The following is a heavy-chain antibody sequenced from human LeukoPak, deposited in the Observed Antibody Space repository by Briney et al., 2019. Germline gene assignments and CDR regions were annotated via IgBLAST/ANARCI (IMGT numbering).Heavy chain of an antibody. Sequence: GESLKISCAASGFTFSNYGMHWVRQAPGKGLEWVAVIWYDGGNKYYADSVKGRFTISRDNSKNTLYLQMSSLRAEDAAAYYCVRDGPGGIEARKRYYGMDVWGQGTTVSVSS. J-gene: IGHJ6*02. CDR2: IWYDGGNK. CDR3: VRDGPGGIEARKRYYGMDV. D-gene: IGHD6-6*01. V-gene: IGHV3-33*01. CDR1: GFTFSNYG.